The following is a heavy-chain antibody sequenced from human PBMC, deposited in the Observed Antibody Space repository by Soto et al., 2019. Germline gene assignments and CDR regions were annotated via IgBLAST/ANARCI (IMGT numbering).Heavy chain of an antibody. V-gene: IGHV3-23*01. CDR3: AKKPITGTTPHFDY. J-gene: IGHJ4*02. CDR2: ISGSGGST. Sequence: GGLLRHSCAASGFTFSSYAMSWVRKAPGKGLEWVSAISGSGGSTYYADSVKGRFTISRDNSKNTLYLQMNSLRAEDTAVYYCAKKPITGTTPHFDYWGQGTLVTV. D-gene: IGHD1-20*01. CDR1: GFTFSSYA.